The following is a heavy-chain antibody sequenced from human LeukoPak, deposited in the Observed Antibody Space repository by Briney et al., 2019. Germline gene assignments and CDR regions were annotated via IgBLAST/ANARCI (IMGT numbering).Heavy chain of an antibody. J-gene: IGHJ4*02. CDR3: ARAQGVNYYDSSGLDY. Sequence: SETLSLTCSVSGGSISNDYWNWIRQHPGKGLEWIGYIYYSGSTYYNPSLKSRVTISVDTSKIQFSLKLSSVTAADTAVYYCARAQGVNYYDSSGLDYWGQGTLVTVSS. V-gene: IGHV4-31*03. CDR2: IYYSGST. D-gene: IGHD3-22*01. CDR1: GGSISNDY.